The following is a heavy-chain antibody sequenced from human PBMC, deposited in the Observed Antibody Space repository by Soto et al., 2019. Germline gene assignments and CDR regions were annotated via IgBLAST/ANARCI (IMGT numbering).Heavy chain of an antibody. Sequence: SVKVSCKASGGTFSSYAISWVRQAPGQGLEWMGGIIPIFGTANYAQKFQGRVTITADESTSTAYMELSSLRSEDTAVYYCARGPSGSYSIHDAFDIWGQGTMVTVSS. V-gene: IGHV1-69*13. CDR3: ARGPSGSYSIHDAFDI. D-gene: IGHD3-10*01. CDR1: GGTFSSYA. J-gene: IGHJ3*02. CDR2: IIPIFGTA.